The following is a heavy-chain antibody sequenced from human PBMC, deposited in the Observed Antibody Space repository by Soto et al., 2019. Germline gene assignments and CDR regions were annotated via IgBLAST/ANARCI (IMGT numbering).Heavy chain of an antibody. CDR2: ISAYNGNT. Sequence: QVQLVQSGAEVKKPGASVKVSCKASGYTFTIYGISWVRQAPGQGLEWMGWISAYNGNTNYAQKLQDRVTMTTDTSTSTAYMELMSLRSDDTAVYYCARGRVGAPTFPTFDYWGQGTLVTVSS. J-gene: IGHJ4*02. D-gene: IGHD1-26*01. CDR3: ARGRVGAPTFPTFDY. V-gene: IGHV1-18*04. CDR1: GYTFTIYG.